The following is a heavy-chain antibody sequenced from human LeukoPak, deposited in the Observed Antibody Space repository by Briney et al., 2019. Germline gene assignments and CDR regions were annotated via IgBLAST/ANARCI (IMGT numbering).Heavy chain of an antibody. J-gene: IGHJ4*02. CDR3: AKDLGYCSGGSCYGFDY. D-gene: IGHD2-15*01. V-gene: IGHV3-23*01. CDR2: ISGSGGST. CDR1: GFTFSSYA. Sequence: PGGSLRLSCAASGFTFSSYAMSWVRQAPGKGLEWVSAISGSGGSTYYADSEKGRFTISRDNSKNTLYLQMNSLRAEDTAVYYCAKDLGYCSGGSCYGFDYWGQGTLVTVSS.